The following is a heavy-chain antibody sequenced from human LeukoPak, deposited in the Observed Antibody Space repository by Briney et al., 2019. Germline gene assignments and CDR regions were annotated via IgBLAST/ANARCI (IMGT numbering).Heavy chain of an antibody. CDR3: AKVLVVWFGELLPCFDY. J-gene: IGHJ4*02. V-gene: IGHV3-23*01. CDR1: GFTFSSYA. Sequence: GGSLRLSCAASGFTFSSYAMSWVRQAPGKGVEWVSAISGSGGSTYYADSVKGRFTISRDNSKNTLYLQMNSLRAEDTAVYYCAKVLVVWFGELLPCFDYWGQGTLVTVSS. CDR2: ISGSGGST. D-gene: IGHD3-10*01.